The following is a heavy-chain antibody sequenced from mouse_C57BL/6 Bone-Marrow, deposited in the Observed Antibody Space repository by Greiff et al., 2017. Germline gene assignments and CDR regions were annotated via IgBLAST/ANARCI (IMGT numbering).Heavy chain of an antibody. CDR1: GFTFSSYG. CDR2: ISSGGSYT. J-gene: IGHJ3*01. CDR3: ARDYYGGWFAY. D-gene: IGHD1-1*02. V-gene: IGHV5-6*02. Sequence: EVMLVESGGDLVKPGGSLKLSCAASGFTFSSYGMSWVRQTPDKRLEWVATISSGGSYTYYPDSVKGRFTISRDNAKNTLYLQMSSLKSEDTAMYYCARDYYGGWFAYWGQGTLVTVSA.